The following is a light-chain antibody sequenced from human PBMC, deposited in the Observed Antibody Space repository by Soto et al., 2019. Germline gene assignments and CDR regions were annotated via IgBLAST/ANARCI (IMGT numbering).Light chain of an antibody. CDR3: QQRSNWPLFT. V-gene: IGKV3-11*01. J-gene: IGKJ5*01. Sequence: EIVLTQSPATLSLSPGERATLSCRASQSITNYVAWYQQKPGQAPRLLIFDASNRATGIPPRFSGSGSGTDFTLTISSLEPEDFAVYYCQQRSNWPLFTFGQGTRLEI. CDR1: QSITNY. CDR2: DAS.